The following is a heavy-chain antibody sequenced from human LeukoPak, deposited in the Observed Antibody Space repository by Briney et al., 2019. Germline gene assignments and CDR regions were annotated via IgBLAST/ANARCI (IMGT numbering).Heavy chain of an antibody. CDR1: GGSISSGSYY. CDR3: ASYYGSLEH. CDR2: IYHNGNT. Sequence: SETLSLTCTVSGGSISSGSYYWSWIRQPPGQGLEWIGFIYHNGNTNYNASLKSRVTISVDTSKNQFSLKLRSVTAADTGVYYCASYYGSLEHWGQGTLVIVSS. D-gene: IGHD3-10*01. V-gene: IGHV4-61*01. J-gene: IGHJ1*01.